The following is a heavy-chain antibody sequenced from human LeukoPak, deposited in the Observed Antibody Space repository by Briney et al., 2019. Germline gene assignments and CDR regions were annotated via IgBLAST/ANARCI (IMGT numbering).Heavy chain of an antibody. CDR1: GFTFSDYY. CDR3: ARFRSGSASVFNY. V-gene: IGHV3-11*01. CDR2: IGSRGGPI. Sequence: GGSLRLSCAASGFTFSDYYMNWIRQAPGKGLEWVSYIGSRGGPIYYSDSVKGRFTISRDNAMNSLFLQIDSLRADDTAVYYCARFRSGSASVFNYWGQGTLVTVSS. D-gene: IGHD3-10*01. J-gene: IGHJ4*02.